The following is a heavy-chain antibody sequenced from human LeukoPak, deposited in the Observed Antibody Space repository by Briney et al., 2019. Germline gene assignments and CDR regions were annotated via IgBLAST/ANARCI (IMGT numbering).Heavy chain of an antibody. V-gene: IGHV1-46*01. CDR2: INPSGGST. D-gene: IGHD5-24*01. Sequence: ASVKVSCKASVYTFTTYYMHWVRQAPGQGLEWMGIINPSGGSTSYTQKFQGRVTMTRDTSTSTVYMELSSLRSEDTAVYYCARALHDYNPYYFDYWGQGTLVTVSS. J-gene: IGHJ4*02. CDR3: ARALHDYNPYYFDY. CDR1: VYTFTTYY.